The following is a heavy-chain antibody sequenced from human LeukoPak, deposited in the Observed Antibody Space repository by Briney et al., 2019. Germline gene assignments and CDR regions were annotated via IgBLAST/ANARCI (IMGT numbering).Heavy chain of an antibody. CDR1: GFTFSSYS. CDR2: SSSSSYI. V-gene: IGHV3-21*01. J-gene: IGHJ6*02. Sequence: GGSLRLSCAASGFTFSSYSMNLVRQAPGKGLEWVSSSSSSSYIYYADSVKGRFTISRDNAKNSLYLQMNSLRAEDTAVYYCARAWADIDGMDVWGQGTTVTVS. D-gene: IGHD2-15*01. CDR3: ARAWADIDGMDV.